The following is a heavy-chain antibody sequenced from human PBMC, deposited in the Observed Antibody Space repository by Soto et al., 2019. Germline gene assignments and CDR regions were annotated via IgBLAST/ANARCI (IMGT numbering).Heavy chain of an antibody. CDR2: LQQDGAEK. V-gene: IGHV3-7*01. D-gene: IGHD1-1*01. J-gene: IGHJ4*01. CDR3: MSRHRGTPWAH. CDR1: GFIFSAYW. Sequence: VQLVESGGGLVQPGGSLRLSCAGSGFIFSAYWMSWVRRAPGTGLEWVASLQQDGAEKHYGDSVKGGLLLSRDNAQSSHYLQMNTLRAEATAVYYCMSRHRGTPWAHWGLGAMVTVAS.